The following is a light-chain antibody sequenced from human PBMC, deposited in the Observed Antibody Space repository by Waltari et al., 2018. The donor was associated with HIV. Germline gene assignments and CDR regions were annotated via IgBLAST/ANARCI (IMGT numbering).Light chain of an antibody. CDR1: SSDVGGYNY. CDR3: SSYTSSNTYV. Sequence: QSALTQPASVSGSPGQSITISCTGTSSDVGGYNYVSWYQQHPGKAPKLMIYDVTNRPAGVVNRFSGSKSGNTASLTISGLQAEDEADYYCSSYTSSNTYVFGTGTKVTVL. CDR2: DVT. V-gene: IGLV2-14*01. J-gene: IGLJ1*01.